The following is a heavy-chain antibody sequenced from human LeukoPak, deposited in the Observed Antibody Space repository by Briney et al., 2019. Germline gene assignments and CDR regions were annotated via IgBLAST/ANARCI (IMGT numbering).Heavy chain of an antibody. CDR1: GFTFSTYA. CDR2: ISGSGGST. D-gene: IGHD2-2*01. J-gene: IGHJ3*02. V-gene: IGHV3-23*01. Sequence: GGSLRLSCAASGFTFSTYAMSWVRQAPGKGLEWVSGISGSGGSTYYADSVKGRFTISRDNSKNTLYLQMNSLRAEDTAVYYCAKGIVPAPNGAFDIWGQGTMVTVSS. CDR3: AKGIVPAPNGAFDI.